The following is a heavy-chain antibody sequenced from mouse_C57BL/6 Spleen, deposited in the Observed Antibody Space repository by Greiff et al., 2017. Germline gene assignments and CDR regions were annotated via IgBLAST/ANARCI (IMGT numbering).Heavy chain of an antibody. V-gene: IGHV1-54*01. CDR2: INPGSGGT. Sequence: VQLQQSGAELVRPGTSVKVSCKASGYAFTNYLIEWVKQRPGQGLEWIGVINPGSGGTNYNEKFKGKATLTADKSSSTAYMQLSSLTSEDSAVYFCARSLGGNAYWGQGTLVTVSA. D-gene: IGHD2-1*01. CDR1: GYAFTNYL. J-gene: IGHJ3*01. CDR3: ARSLGGNAY.